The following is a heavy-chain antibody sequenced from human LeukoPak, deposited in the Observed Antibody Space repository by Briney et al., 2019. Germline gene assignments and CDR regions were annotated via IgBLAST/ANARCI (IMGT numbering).Heavy chain of an antibody. J-gene: IGHJ6*02. CDR1: VGTLISYA. D-gene: IGHD2-2*01. V-gene: IGHV1-69*13. Sequence: VKVSCKASVGTLISYASSWVRQAPCRGLAWVGGIIPIFGTANYAHTFRGRVTNTADEPTSIAYMELSSLRPEDTAGHDFSSRRYCSSTSCPEPPEKHYYYYYGMDVWGQGTTVTVS. CDR2: IIPIFGTA. CDR3: SSRRYCSSTSCPEPPEKHYYYYYGMDV.